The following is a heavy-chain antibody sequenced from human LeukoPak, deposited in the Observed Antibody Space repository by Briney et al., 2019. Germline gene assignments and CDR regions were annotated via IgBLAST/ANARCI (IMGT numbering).Heavy chain of an antibody. Sequence: PGGSLRLSCAASGFTFSSYSMNWVRQAPGKGLAWVSYISSSSTIYYADSVKGRFTISRDNAKNPLYLQMNSLRAEDTAVYYCARDPYGSGTPVWGQGTTVTVSS. CDR1: GFTFSSYS. J-gene: IGHJ6*02. CDR2: ISSSSTI. CDR3: ARDPYGSGTPV. D-gene: IGHD3-10*01. V-gene: IGHV3-48*01.